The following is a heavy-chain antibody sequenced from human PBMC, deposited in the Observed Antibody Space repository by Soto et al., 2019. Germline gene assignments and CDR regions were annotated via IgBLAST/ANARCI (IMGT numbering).Heavy chain of an antibody. CDR1: GFVFDDYA. Sequence: DVQLVESGGGLVQPGRSLRLSCEASGFVFDDYAMHWVRQPPGKGLEWVSSISWNSGNIGYADSMKGRFTISRDNAKDSLYLQMNSRGTDDTALYNWAKDTDPAEVLDVSYFDHWGRGTLVTVSS. J-gene: IGHJ4*02. V-gene: IGHV3-9*01. CDR3: AKDTDPAEVLDVSYFDH. CDR2: ISWNSGNI.